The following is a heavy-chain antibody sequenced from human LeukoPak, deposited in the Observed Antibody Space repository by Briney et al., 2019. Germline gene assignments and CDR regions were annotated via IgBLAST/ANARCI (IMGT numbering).Heavy chain of an antibody. CDR2: ISDSGGST. J-gene: IGHJ3*02. CDR1: GFTFRSYA. V-gene: IGHV3-23*01. Sequence: TGGSLRLSCAASGFTFRSYAMSGVGQARGKGREWGSGISDSGGSTYDAASLKGRFTISGDNSKNQLYLQMSRVSVEDTAVYYCARDIRAGDDYGDSFDIWGQGTMVTVSS. CDR3: ARDIRAGDDYGDSFDI. D-gene: IGHD4-17*01.